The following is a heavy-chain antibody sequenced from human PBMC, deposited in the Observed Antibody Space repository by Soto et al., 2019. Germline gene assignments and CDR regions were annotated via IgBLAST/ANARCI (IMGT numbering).Heavy chain of an antibody. J-gene: IGHJ4*02. CDR3: ARAGYCSSTSCYKPKQLPPDY. D-gene: IGHD2-2*03. CDR1: GYTFTSYG. CDR2: ISAYNGNT. Sequence: ASVKVSCKASGYTFTSYGISWVRQAPGQGLEWMGWISAYNGNTNYAQKLQGRVTMTTDTSTSTAYMELRSLRSDDTAVYYCARAGYCSSTSCYKPKQLPPDYWGQGTLVTVSS. V-gene: IGHV1-18*01.